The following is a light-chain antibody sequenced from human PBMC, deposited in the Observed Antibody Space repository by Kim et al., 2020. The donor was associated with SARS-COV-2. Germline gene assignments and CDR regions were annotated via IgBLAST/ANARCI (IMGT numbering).Light chain of an antibody. Sequence: SVGDRVTITCRASETINEWVAWYQQKPGKAPKLLINMATNLESGVPSRFSGSGFGTEFTLTISSLQPDDFATYYCQQFDIYSQWTFGQGTKVDIK. CDR2: MAT. CDR3: QQFDIYSQWT. CDR1: ETINEW. J-gene: IGKJ1*01. V-gene: IGKV1-5*03.